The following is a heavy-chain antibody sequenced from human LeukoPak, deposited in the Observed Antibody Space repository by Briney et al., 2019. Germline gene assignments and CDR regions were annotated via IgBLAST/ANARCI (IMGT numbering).Heavy chain of an antibody. J-gene: IGHJ6*04. D-gene: IGHD3-10*02. CDR2: ISSSSNYI. CDR1: GFTFSSYE. CDR3: AELGITMIGGV. V-gene: IGHV3-21*01. Sequence: GGSLRLSCAASGFTFSSYEMNWVRQAPGKGLEWVSSISSSSNYIFYADSVKGRFTISRDNAKNSLYLQMNSLRAEDTAVYYCAELGITMIGGVWGKGTTVTISS.